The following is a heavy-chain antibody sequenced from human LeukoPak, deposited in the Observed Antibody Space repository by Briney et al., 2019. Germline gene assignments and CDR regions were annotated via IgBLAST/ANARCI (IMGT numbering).Heavy chain of an antibody. CDR2: IYSGGST. D-gene: IGHD3-22*01. Sequence: PGGSLRLSCAASGFTVSSNYMSWVRQAPGKGLEWVSVIYSGGSTYYADSVKGRFTISRDNSKNTLYLQMNSLRAEDTAVYYCARGFPASYYYDSSGYYFDYWGQGTLVTVSS. CDR3: ARGFPASYYYDSSGYYFDY. CDR1: GFTVSSNY. J-gene: IGHJ4*02. V-gene: IGHV3-53*01.